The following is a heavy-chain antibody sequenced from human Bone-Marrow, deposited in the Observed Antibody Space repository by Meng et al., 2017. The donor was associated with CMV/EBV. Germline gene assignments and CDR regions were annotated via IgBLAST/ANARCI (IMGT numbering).Heavy chain of an antibody. Sequence: SQTLSLTCAVYGGSFSGYYWSWIRQPPGKGLEWIREINHSGSTHYNPSLKSRVTISVDTSKNQFSLKLSSMTAADTAVYYCARGAGLDYWGQGTLVTVSS. CDR3: ARGAGLDY. CDR2: INHSGST. J-gene: IGHJ4*02. V-gene: IGHV4-34*01. CDR1: GGSFSGYY.